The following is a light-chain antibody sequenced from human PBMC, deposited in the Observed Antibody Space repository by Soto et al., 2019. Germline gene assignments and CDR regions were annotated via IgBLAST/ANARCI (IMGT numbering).Light chain of an antibody. CDR1: QSLSSY. V-gene: IGKV3-11*01. J-gene: IGKJ4*01. CDR2: DAS. Sequence: EIVLTQSPATLSLSPGERATLSCRASQSLSSYLAWYQQKPGQAPRLLIYDASNRATGIPARFSGSGSGTDFTLTISTLEPEDFAVYYCLHRSNWPLTFGAGTKVEIK. CDR3: LHRSNWPLT.